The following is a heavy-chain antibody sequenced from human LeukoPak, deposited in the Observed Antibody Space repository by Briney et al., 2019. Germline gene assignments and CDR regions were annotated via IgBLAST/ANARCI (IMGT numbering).Heavy chain of an antibody. V-gene: IGHV1-18*01. D-gene: IGHD2-15*01. Sequence: ASVKVSCKASVDGFNNYCVSWVLQAPGQGLEWMGWITNYNGNIYYAQNFQGRITMTADSSTNTVNMELRSLTSDDPAVYFCARDRISGCRSVDALDIWGQGTMVTVSA. CDR3: ARDRISGCRSVDALDI. CDR2: ITNYNGNI. J-gene: IGHJ3*02. CDR1: VDGFNNYC.